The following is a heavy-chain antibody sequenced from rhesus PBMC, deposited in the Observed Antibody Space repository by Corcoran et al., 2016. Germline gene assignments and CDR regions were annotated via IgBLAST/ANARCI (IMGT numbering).Heavy chain of an antibody. V-gene: IGHV4-122*02. CDR1: GYSISSGYG. CDR2: ISDSGST. CDR3: ARDWERQPFDY. J-gene: IGHJ4*01. D-gene: IGHD6-25*01. Sequence: QVQLQESGPGLVKPSETLSLTCAVSGYSISSGYGWSWIRQPPGKGLEWVGYISDSGSTSYNPSLKSRVTISRDTSKNQVSLKLSSVTAADTAVYYCARDWERQPFDYWGQGVLVTVSS.